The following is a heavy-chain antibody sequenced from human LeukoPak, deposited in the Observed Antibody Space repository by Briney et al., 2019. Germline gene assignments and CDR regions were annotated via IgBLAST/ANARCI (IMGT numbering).Heavy chain of an antibody. V-gene: IGHV4-4*07. CDR1: GGSINSYY. CDR3: ARVYYSNSYDYWYFDL. J-gene: IGHJ2*01. Sequence: SETLSLTCTVSGGSINSYYWSWIRQPAGKGLEWIGRIYTSGSTNYNPSLKSRVTISVDTSKNQFSLKLSSVTAADTAVYYCARVYYSNSYDYWYFDLWGRGTLVTVSS. D-gene: IGHD6-13*01. CDR2: IYTSGST.